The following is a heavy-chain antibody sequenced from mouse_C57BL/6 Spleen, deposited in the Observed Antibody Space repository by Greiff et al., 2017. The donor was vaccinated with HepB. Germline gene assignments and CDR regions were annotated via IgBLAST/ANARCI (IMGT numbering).Heavy chain of an antibody. Sequence: QVQLQQPGAELVKPGASVKLSCKASGYTFTSYWMQWVKQRPAQGLEWIGEIDPSDSYTNYNQKFKGKATLTVDTSSSTAYMQLSSLTSEDSAVYYCARRGWLEGAMDYWGQGTSVTVSS. V-gene: IGHV1-50*01. CDR2: IDPSDSYT. CDR3: ARRGWLEGAMDY. CDR1: GYTFTSYW. J-gene: IGHJ4*01. D-gene: IGHD2-3*01.